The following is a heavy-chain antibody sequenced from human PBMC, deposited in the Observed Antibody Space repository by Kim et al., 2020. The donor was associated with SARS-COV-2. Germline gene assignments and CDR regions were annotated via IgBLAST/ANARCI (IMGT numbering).Heavy chain of an antibody. V-gene: IGHV3-30*02. CDR3: AKGPQYDY. CDR2: GSNK. Sequence: GSNKYYADSVEGRFTITRENSKNTLYLQMNSLRAEDTAVYYCAKGPQYDYWGQGTLVTVSS. J-gene: IGHJ4*02.